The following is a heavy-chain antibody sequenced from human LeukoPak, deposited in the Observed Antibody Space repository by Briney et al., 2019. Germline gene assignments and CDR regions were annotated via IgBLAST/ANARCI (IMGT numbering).Heavy chain of an antibody. J-gene: IGHJ4*02. Sequence: ASVKVSCKASGGTFSSYAISWVRQAPGQGLEWMGRIIPILGIANYAQKFQGRVTITADKSTSTAYMELSSPRSEDTAVYYCARDTLSRGRWLQFLDFFEAPNPGLRSSTGGQGTLVTVSS. CDR2: IIPILGIA. CDR3: ARDTLSRGRWLQFLDFFEAPNPGLRSST. CDR1: GGTFSSYA. V-gene: IGHV1-69*04. D-gene: IGHD5-24*01.